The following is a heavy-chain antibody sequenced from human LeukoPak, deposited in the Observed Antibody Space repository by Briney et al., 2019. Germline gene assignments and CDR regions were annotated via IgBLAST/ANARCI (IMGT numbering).Heavy chain of an antibody. J-gene: IGHJ3*02. CDR3: ARATVVINAFDI. CDR1: GGSFSGYY. V-gene: IGHV4-34*01. Sequence: PSETLSLTCAVYGGSFSGYYWGWIRQPPGKGLEWIGSIYYSGSTYYNPSLKSRVTISVDTSKNQFSLKLSSVTAADTAVYYCARATVVINAFDIWGQGTMVTVSS. D-gene: IGHD4-17*01. CDR2: IYYSGST.